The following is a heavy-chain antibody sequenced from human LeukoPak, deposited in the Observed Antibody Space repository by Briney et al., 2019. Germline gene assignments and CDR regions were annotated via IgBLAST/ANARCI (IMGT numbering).Heavy chain of an antibody. Sequence: GGYLRLSCAASGFSVTSNYMSWVRQAPGKGLEWVSVLYSSGYTKYADSVKGRFSISRDTSENTLSLQMNSLRAEDSAVYYCAAKGNGYTGTYVFAHWGRGTLVTVSS. CDR2: LYSSGYT. CDR3: AAKGNGYTGTYVFAH. CDR1: GFSVTSNY. J-gene: IGHJ4*02. D-gene: IGHD5-12*01. V-gene: IGHV3-66*01.